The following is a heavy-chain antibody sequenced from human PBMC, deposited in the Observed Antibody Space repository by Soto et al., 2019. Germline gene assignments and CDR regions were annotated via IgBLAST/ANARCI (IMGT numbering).Heavy chain of an antibody. CDR1: GFSFSDYY. CDR3: AKDRYDPDGPFDY. J-gene: IGHJ4*02. V-gene: IGHV3-11*01. CDR2: TSRSGSTK. Sequence: SLRISSAAHGFSFSDYYMSCTRHAPGKGLQSVSSTSRSGSTKSYPDPVKARLTIARDKTTNPLYLPMNTLSAEATALYFCAKDRYDPDGPFDYQDPGTLVTVSS. D-gene: IGHD2-15*01.